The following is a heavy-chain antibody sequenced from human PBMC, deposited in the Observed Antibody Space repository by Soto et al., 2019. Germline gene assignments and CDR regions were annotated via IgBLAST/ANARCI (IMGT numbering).Heavy chain of an antibody. D-gene: IGHD4-17*01. Sequence: GGSLRLSCAASGFTFSTYSMMWVRQAPGKGLEWISYISGNSRTIYYADSVKGRFTISRDNAKNSLYLQMNSLRAEDTSVYYCARERVTTTAADFWGQGTLVTVSS. J-gene: IGHJ4*02. CDR2: ISGNSRTI. CDR1: GFTFSTYS. V-gene: IGHV3-48*04. CDR3: ARERVTTTAADF.